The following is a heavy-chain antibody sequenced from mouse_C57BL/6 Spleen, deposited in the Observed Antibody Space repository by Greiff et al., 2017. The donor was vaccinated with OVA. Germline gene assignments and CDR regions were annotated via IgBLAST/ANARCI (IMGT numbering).Heavy chain of an antibody. D-gene: IGHD1-3*01. CDR3: ARSGPYYYAMDY. J-gene: IGHJ4*01. CDR1: GYSITSGYY. V-gene: IGHV3-6*01. CDR2: ISYDGSN. Sequence: EVQRVESGPGLVKPSQSLSLTCSVTGYSITSGYYWNWIRQFPGNKLEWMGYISYDGSNNYNPSLKNRISITRDTSKNQFFLKLNSVTTEDTATYYCARSGPYYYAMDYWGQGTSVTVSS.